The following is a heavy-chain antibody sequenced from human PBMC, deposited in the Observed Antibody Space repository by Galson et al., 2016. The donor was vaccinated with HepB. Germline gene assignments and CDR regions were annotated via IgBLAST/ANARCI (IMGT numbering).Heavy chain of an antibody. Sequence: SLRLSCAASGFSFSNCGMHWVRQAPGQGLEWVSSISANGAATDYANTVKGRVNISIDNSKNTLYLQLKSLRAEDTAVYYCAKGRPYVRSPLDYLGQGTLVTVSS. CDR3: AKGRPYVRSPLDY. D-gene: IGHD3-10*02. CDR1: GFSFSNCG. CDR2: ISANGAAT. J-gene: IGHJ4*02. V-gene: IGHV3-23*01.